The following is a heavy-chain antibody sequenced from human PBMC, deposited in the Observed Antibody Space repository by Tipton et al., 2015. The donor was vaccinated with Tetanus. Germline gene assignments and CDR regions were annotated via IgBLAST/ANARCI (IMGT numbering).Heavy chain of an antibody. CDR3: ARDFSYYFDSKSGFDY. V-gene: IGHV3-48*02. D-gene: IGHD3-22*01. CDR1: GFTFNTYN. Sequence: SLRLSCAASGFTFNTYNMNWVRQAPGKGLEWVSYISTSSTTIFYADSVRGRFTISRDNAKNLVYLQMNSLRDEDTAVYYCARDFSYYFDSKSGFDYWGQGTLVTVSS. J-gene: IGHJ4*02. CDR2: ISTSSTTI.